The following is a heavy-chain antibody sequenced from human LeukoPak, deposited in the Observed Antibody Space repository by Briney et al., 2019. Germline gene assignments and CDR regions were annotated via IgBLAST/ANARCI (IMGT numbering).Heavy chain of an antibody. D-gene: IGHD4/OR15-4a*01. CDR1: GFTFSKYG. Sequence: PGGSLRLSCAASGFTFSKYGMHWVRQAPDRGLEWVALISFDGTIQYYADSVKGRFTVSRDNFKDTVSLQMFSLTAEDTAVYYCARWNGANSDGIDYWGQGTLVTVSS. CDR2: ISFDGTIQ. J-gene: IGHJ4*02. V-gene: IGHV3-33*01. CDR3: ARWNGANSDGIDY.